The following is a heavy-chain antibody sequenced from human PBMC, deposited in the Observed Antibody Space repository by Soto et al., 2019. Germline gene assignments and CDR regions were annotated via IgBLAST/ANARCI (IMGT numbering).Heavy chain of an antibody. V-gene: IGHV3-9*02. CDR1: GFTADDYA. CDR2: ISSNSDTI. CDR3: AKAMKWGGMTTIHYFDS. J-gene: IGHJ4*02. Sequence: EVQLVECGGGLVQPGRSLRLSCVASGFTADDYALHWVRQAPGKGLEWVSGISSNSDTIHYADSVKGRFTISRDNAKNSLVLQMNSLRTEDTAVYYCAKAMKWGGMTTIHYFDSWGQGTLVTVSS. D-gene: IGHD4-17*01.